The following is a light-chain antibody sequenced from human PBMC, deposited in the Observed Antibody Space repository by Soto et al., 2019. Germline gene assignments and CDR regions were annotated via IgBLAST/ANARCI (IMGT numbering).Light chain of an antibody. CDR1: TGAVTSGHY. V-gene: IGLV7-46*01. Sequence: QAVVTQEPSLTVSPGGTVTLTCGSSTGAVTSGHYPYWFQQKPGQAPRTLIYDTSNKHSWTPARFSGSLLGGKAALTLSGAQPEDEAEYYCLLSYSGARSVVFGGGTQLT. J-gene: IGLJ2*01. CDR2: DTS. CDR3: LLSYSGARSVV.